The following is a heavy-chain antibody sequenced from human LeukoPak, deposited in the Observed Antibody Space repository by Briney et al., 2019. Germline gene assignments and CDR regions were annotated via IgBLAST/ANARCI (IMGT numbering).Heavy chain of an antibody. CDR1: GFTVSSNY. CDR2: ISGSGGST. D-gene: IGHD6-19*01. J-gene: IGHJ4*02. CDR3: AKDSVAGIRDYFDY. Sequence: PGGSLRLSCAASGFTVSSNYMSWVRQAPGKGLEWVSVISGSGGSTYYADSVKGRFTISRDNSKNTLYLQMNSLRAEDTAVYYCAKDSVAGIRDYFDYWGQGTLVTVSS. V-gene: IGHV3-23*01.